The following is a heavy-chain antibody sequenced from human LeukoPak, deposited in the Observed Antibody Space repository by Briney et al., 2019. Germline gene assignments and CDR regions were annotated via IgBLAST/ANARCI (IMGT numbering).Heavy chain of an antibody. Sequence: GASLQISCKGSGYSFTSYWIGWVRQLPGKGLEWMGIIYPGDSDTRYSPSFQGQVTISADKSISTAYLQWSSLKASDTAMYYCARQTNTAMVEPWGQGTLVTVSS. CDR2: IYPGDSDT. J-gene: IGHJ5*02. CDR1: GYSFTSYW. CDR3: ARQTNTAMVEP. D-gene: IGHD5-18*01. V-gene: IGHV5-51*01.